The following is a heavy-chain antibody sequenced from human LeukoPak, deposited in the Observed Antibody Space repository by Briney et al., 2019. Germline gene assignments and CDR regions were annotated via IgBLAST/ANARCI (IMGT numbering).Heavy chain of an antibody. CDR1: GFTFSSYW. V-gene: IGHV3-7*01. CDR3: AREEGAAVTRTLDY. D-gene: IGHD6-13*01. Sequence: GGSLRLSCAASGFTFSSYWMSWVRQAPGKGLEWVANIKRDGSEKYYVDSVKGRFTISRDNAKNSLYLQMNSLRAEDTAVYYCAREEGAAVTRTLDYWGQGTLVTVSS. J-gene: IGHJ4*02. CDR2: IKRDGSEK.